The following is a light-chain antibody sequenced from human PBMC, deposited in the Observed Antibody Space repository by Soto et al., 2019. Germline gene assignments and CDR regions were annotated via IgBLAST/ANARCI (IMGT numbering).Light chain of an antibody. Sequence: DIQMTQSPSSLSASVGDRVTITCQASQDISTRLTWFQQKPGKAPKLLIYDVSILETGVPSRFSGSGSGTHFTFSISSLQPEDIATYYCQQFDSLPLTFGGGTRVEIK. V-gene: IGKV1-33*01. CDR3: QQFDSLPLT. J-gene: IGKJ4*01. CDR2: DVS. CDR1: QDISTR.